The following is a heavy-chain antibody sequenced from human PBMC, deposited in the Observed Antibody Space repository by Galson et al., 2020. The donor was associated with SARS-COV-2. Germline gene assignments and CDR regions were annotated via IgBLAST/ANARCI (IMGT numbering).Heavy chain of an antibody. CDR2: IDWDDDK. J-gene: IGHJ6*02. V-gene: IGHV2-70*01. Sequence: SGPTLVKPTQTLTVTCTFDGFSLSTTGLCVSWIRQPPGKAPEWLALIDWDDDKYYNTSLKTRLRISKDTSKHEVVLTMTNMDHEDTGTYYCARVSTAGIFYYYGMDVWGPGTTVTVSS. D-gene: IGHD1-1*01. CDR3: ARVSTAGIFYYYGMDV. CDR1: GFSLSTTGLC.